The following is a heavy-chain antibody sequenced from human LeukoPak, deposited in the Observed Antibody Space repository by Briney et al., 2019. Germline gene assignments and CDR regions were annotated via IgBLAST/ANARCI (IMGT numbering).Heavy chain of an antibody. Sequence: GGSLRLSCAASGFTFSSYEMYWVRQAPGKGLERGSYISSSGSTIYSADSVRSRFSISRDNAKNSLYLQMNSLRAEDSAVYYCARGAETGYDYWGQRTLVTVSS. J-gene: IGHJ4*02. CDR1: GFTFSSYE. CDR2: ISSSGSTI. V-gene: IGHV3-48*03. D-gene: IGHD3-9*01. CDR3: ARGAETGYDY.